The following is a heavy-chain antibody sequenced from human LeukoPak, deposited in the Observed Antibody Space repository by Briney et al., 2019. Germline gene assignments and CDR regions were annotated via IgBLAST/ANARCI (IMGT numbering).Heavy chain of an antibody. Sequence: ASVKVSCKASGYTFTGYYMHWVRLAPGQGLEWMGWINPNSGGTNYAQKFQGRVTMTRDTSISTAYMELSRLRSDDTAVYYCARVSMVRGVITPPLGQGTLVTVSS. CDR3: ARVSMVRGVITPP. D-gene: IGHD3-10*01. CDR2: INPNSGGT. CDR1: GYTFTGYY. V-gene: IGHV1-2*02. J-gene: IGHJ5*02.